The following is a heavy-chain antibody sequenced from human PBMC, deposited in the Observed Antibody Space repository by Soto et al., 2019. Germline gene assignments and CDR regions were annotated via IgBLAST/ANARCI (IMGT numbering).Heavy chain of an antibody. CDR3: ARGRGERQAAAGTTTDY. D-gene: IGHD6-13*01. CDR2: INHSGST. J-gene: IGHJ4*02. Sequence: SETLSLTCAVYGGSFSGYYWSWIRQPPGKGLEWIGEINHSGSTNYNPSLKSRVTISVDTSKNQFSLKLSSVTAADTAVYYCARGRGERQAAAGTTTDYWGQGTLVTVSS. CDR1: GGSFSGYY. V-gene: IGHV4-34*01.